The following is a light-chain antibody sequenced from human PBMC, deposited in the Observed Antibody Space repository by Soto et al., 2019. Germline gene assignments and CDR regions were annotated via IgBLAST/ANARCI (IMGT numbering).Light chain of an antibody. CDR2: GAS. CDR1: QSVSSN. J-gene: IGKJ4*01. Sequence: EIVMTQSPATLSVSPGXRATLSCRTSQSVSSNLAWYQQKPGQAPRLLIYGASTRATGIPARFSGSGSGTEFTLTISSLQSEDLAVYYCQQYNNWLTFGGGTKVDIK. V-gene: IGKV3-15*01. CDR3: QQYNNWLT.